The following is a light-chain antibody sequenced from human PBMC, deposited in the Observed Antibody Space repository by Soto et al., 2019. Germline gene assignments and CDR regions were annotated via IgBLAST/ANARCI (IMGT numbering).Light chain of an antibody. CDR2: DAS. CDR3: QQYGSLSWT. V-gene: IGKV3-15*01. Sequence: EIVMTQSPATLSVSPGERATLSCRASQSVTTNLAWYQQKPGLAPRLLIYDASTRATGIPARFSGTGSGTEFTLTISSLQSEDFAVYYCQQYGSLSWTFGQGTKV. CDR1: QSVTTN. J-gene: IGKJ1*01.